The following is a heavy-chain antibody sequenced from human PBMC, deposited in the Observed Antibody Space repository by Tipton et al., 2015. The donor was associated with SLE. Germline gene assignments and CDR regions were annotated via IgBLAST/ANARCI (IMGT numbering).Heavy chain of an antibody. CDR2: ISYDGSNE. J-gene: IGHJ4*02. Sequence: QVQLVQSGGGVVQPGRSLRLSCAASGFIFRSYVMNWVRQAPGKGLEWVALISYDGSNEYYADSVKGRFTISRDNSKNTLYLQMNSLRAEDTTIYYCARELAGFPLDYWGQGTLVTVSS. D-gene: IGHD3-10*01. V-gene: IGHV3-30*04. CDR1: GFIFRSYV. CDR3: ARELAGFPLDY.